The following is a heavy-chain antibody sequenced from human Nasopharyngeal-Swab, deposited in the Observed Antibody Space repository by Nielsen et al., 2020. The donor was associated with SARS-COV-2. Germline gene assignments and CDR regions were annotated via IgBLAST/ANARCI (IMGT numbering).Heavy chain of an antibody. J-gene: IGHJ4*02. D-gene: IGHD6-6*01. CDR2: ISGSGGST. Sequence: GGSLRLSYAASGFTFSSYAMSWVCQAPGKGLEWVSAISGSGGSTYYADSVKGRFTISRDNSKNTLYLQMNSLRAEDTAVYYCAAGGDSSSSTFDYWGQGTLVTVSS. CDR1: GFTFSSYA. V-gene: IGHV3-23*01. CDR3: AAGGDSSSSTFDY.